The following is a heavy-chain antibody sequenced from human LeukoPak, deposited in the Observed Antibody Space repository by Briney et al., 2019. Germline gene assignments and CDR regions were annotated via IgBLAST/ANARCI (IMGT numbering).Heavy chain of an antibody. Sequence: AASVKVSCKASGYTFTGYYMHWVRQAPGQGLEWMGGIIPIFGTANYAQKFQGRVTITADESTSTAYMELSSLRSEDTAVYYCARDAHDYGDYNYFDYWGQGTLVTVSS. CDR1: GYTFTGYY. J-gene: IGHJ4*02. CDR2: IIPIFGTA. V-gene: IGHV1-69*13. D-gene: IGHD4-17*01. CDR3: ARDAHDYGDYNYFDY.